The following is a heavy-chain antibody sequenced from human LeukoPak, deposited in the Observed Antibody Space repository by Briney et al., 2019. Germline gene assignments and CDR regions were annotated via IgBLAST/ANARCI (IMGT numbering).Heavy chain of an antibody. CDR1: GGSISSYY. J-gene: IGHJ4*02. Sequence: PSETLSLTCTVSGGSISSYYWSWIRQPPGKGLEWIGYIYYSGSTNYNPSLKSRVTISVDTSKNQFSLKLSSVTAADTAVYYCAKVQEMDTILPPFHYWGQGTLVTVSS. V-gene: IGHV4-59*08. D-gene: IGHD5-24*01. CDR2: IYYSGST. CDR3: AKVQEMDTILPPFHY.